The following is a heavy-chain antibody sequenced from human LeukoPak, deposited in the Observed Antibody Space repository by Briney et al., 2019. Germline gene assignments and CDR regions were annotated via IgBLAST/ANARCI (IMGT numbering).Heavy chain of an antibody. CDR1: GYTFTGYY. Sequence: ASVKVSCKASGYTFTGYYMHWVRQAPGQGLEWMGWINPNSGGTNYAQKFQGWVTMTRDTSISTAYMELSRLRSDDTAVYYCATGGYYYQDTHDAFDIWGQGTMVTVSS. J-gene: IGHJ3*02. CDR2: INPNSGGT. D-gene: IGHD3-22*01. CDR3: ATGGYYYQDTHDAFDI. V-gene: IGHV1-2*04.